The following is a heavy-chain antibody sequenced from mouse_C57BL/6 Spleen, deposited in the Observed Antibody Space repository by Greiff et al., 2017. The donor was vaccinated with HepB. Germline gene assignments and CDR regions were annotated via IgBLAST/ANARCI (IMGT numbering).Heavy chain of an antibody. D-gene: IGHD1-1*01. CDR2: IDPSDSYT. CDR1: GYTFTSYW. CDR3: ARGGITTVGGEDY. Sequence: VQLQQPGAELVMPGASVKLSCKASGYTFTSYWMHWVKQRPGQGLEWIGEIDPSDSYTNYNQKFKGKSTLTVDKSSSTAYMQLSSLTSEDSAVYYCARGGITTVGGEDYWGQGTTLTVSS. J-gene: IGHJ2*01. V-gene: IGHV1-69*01.